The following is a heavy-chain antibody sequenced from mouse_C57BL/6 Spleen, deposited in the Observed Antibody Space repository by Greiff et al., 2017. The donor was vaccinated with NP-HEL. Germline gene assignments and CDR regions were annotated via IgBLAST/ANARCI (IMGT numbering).Heavy chain of an antibody. CDR1: GYTFNDYE. Sequence: QVQLQQSGAELVRPGASVTLSCKASGYTFNDYEMHWVKQTPVHGLEWIGAIDPETGGTAYNQKFKGKAILTADKSSSTAYMELRSLTSEDSAVYYCTREGSSYWYFDVWGTGTTVTVSS. D-gene: IGHD1-1*01. V-gene: IGHV1-15*01. J-gene: IGHJ1*03. CDR3: TREGSSYWYFDV. CDR2: IDPETGGT.